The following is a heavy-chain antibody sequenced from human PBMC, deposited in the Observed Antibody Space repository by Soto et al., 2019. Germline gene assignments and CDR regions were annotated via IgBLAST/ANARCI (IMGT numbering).Heavy chain of an antibody. J-gene: IGHJ3*02. Sequence: QVQLVESGGGVVQPGRSLRLSCAASGFTFSRYGFHWVRQAPGKGLEWVAVIVSDGSNKYHADSVEGRFTISRDNSKDTLYLQMNSLRAEDTAVYYCARDDAFQNENGFDIWGQGTMVTVS. CDR1: GFTFSRYG. CDR3: ARDDAFQNENGFDI. V-gene: IGHV3-33*01. CDR2: IVSDGSNK. D-gene: IGHD1-1*01.